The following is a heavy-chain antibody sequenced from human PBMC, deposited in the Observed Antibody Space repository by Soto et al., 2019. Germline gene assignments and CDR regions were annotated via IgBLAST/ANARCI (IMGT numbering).Heavy chain of an antibody. CDR1: GGTVASSHW. V-gene: IGHV4-4*02. J-gene: IGHJ5*02. CDR3: AREFVTAGGNNYFDP. Sequence: SETLSLTCGVSGGTVASSHWWSWVRPSPGRGLEWIGNVYHTGDTNFNPSLQSRVTFSVDKSNNQFSLRLTSATAADTAVYFCAREFVTAGGNNYFDPWGPGTLVTV. D-gene: IGHD2-21*02. CDR2: VYHTGDT.